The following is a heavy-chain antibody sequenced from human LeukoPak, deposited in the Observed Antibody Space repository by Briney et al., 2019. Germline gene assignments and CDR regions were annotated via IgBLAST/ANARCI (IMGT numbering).Heavy chain of an antibody. CDR3: ARENFPGNSPDAFDI. D-gene: IGHD4-23*01. CDR2: VDPADGET. Sequence: GASVKVSCKSSGYTFTDYYMHWIQQAHGKGLGWMGRVDPADGETAYAEKFQGSVTITADPSRATAYMELASLRSEDTAVYYCARENFPGNSPDAFDIWGQGTMVTVSS. V-gene: IGHV1-69-2*01. J-gene: IGHJ3*02. CDR1: GYTFTDYY.